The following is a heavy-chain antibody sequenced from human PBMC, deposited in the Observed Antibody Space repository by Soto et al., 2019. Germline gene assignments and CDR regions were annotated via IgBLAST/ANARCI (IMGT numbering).Heavy chain of an antibody. CDR1: GYTFTSYD. Sequence: QVQLVQSGAEVKKPGASVKVSCKASGYTFTSYDINWVRQATGQGLERLGWMNPNSGNTDYAQKYQDRVTMTRNTSISTADMELRSLRSEDTAAYYCARRGLSRSSTFRYYHYSMDVWGQGTTVTVSS. D-gene: IGHD6-6*01. CDR2: MNPNSGNT. V-gene: IGHV1-8*01. J-gene: IGHJ6*02. CDR3: ARRGLSRSSTFRYYHYSMDV.